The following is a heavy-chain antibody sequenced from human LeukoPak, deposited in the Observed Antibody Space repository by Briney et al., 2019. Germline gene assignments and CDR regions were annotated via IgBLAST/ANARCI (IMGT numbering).Heavy chain of an antibody. CDR1: GGTFSSYA. CDR2: ISSSSSYI. V-gene: IGHV3-21*01. J-gene: IGHJ4*02. Sequence: ASVKVSCKASGGTFSSYAISWVRQAPGKGLEWVSSISSSSSYIYYADSVKGRFTISRDNAKNSLYLQMNSLRAEDTAVYYCARISGSPPDYWGQGTLVTVSS. D-gene: IGHD6-25*01. CDR3: ARISGSPPDY.